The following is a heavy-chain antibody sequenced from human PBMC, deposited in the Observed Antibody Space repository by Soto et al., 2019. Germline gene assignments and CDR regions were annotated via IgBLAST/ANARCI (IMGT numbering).Heavy chain of an antibody. D-gene: IGHD6-13*01. CDR1: GGSISSSDYY. CDR2: MYYSGAT. V-gene: IGHV4-39*01. J-gene: IGHJ5*02. Sequence: SETLSLTCTVSGGSISSSDYYWGWIRQPPGKGLEWIGSMYYSGATYYNPSLKSRVTISVDTSKNQFSLKLSSVTAADTAVYYCARGRGSSWYNWFDPWGQGTLVTVSS. CDR3: ARGRGSSWYNWFDP.